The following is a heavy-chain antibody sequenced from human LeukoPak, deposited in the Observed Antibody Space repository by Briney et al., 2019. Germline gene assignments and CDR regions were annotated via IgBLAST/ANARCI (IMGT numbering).Heavy chain of an antibody. CDR3: AKXXGSXSYPHYXDY. CDR2: ISSSGGST. J-gene: IGHJ4*02. V-gene: IGHV3-23*01. Sequence: LRXXCVGSGFTFSSKWMSWVRQAPGKGLEWVSVISSSGGSTYYADSVKGRFTISRDNSKDTLYLQMNSLRAEDTAVYYCAKXXGSXSYPHYXDYWGQGTXVTVSS. CDR1: GFTFSSKW. D-gene: IGHD3-10*01.